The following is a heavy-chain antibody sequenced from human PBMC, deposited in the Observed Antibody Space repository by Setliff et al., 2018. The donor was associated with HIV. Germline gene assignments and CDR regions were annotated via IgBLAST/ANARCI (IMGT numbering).Heavy chain of an antibody. V-gene: IGHV1-69*06. CDR2: IITIFGTT. Sequence: SVKVSCKASGGTFSSYAISWVRQAPGQGLEWMGRIITIFGTTNYAQKFQGRVTITADKSTSTAYMELSSLRSEDTAVYYCAKTIAAAATLPFDYWGRGTLVTVSS. CDR1: GGTFSSYA. D-gene: IGHD6-13*01. J-gene: IGHJ4*02. CDR3: AKTIAAAATLPFDY.